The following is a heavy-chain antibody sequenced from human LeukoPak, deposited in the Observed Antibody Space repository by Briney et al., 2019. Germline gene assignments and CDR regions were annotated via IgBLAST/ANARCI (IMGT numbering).Heavy chain of an antibody. CDR1: GGTLSRFA. CDR3: ARNYYYYDSSRGWFDP. J-gene: IGHJ5*02. CDR2: IIAIFGTA. Sequence: ASVKVSCKASGGTLSRFAISWVRQAPGQGLEWMGGIIAIFGTANYAQKFQGRVTITADKSTSTAYMELSSLRSEDTAVYYCARNYYYYDSSRGWFDPWGQGTLVTVSS. V-gene: IGHV1-69*06. D-gene: IGHD3-22*01.